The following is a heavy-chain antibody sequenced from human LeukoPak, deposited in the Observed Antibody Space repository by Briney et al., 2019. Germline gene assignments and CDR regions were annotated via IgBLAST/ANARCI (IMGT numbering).Heavy chain of an antibody. Sequence: GESLKISCKGSGYSFTSYWIGWVRQMPGKGLEWMGIIYPGDSDTRYSPSFQGQVTISADKSISTAYLQWSSLKASDTAMYYCARSSASYYGSGGLFDYWGQGTLVTVSS. CDR1: GYSFTSYW. D-gene: IGHD3-10*01. CDR2: IYPGDSDT. V-gene: IGHV5-51*01. J-gene: IGHJ4*02. CDR3: ARSSASYYGSGGLFDY.